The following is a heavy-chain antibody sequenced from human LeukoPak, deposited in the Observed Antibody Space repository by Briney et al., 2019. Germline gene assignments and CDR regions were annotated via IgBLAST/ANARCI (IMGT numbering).Heavy chain of an antibody. V-gene: IGHV3-30*02. D-gene: IGHD3-22*01. Sequence: GGSLRLSCAASGFTFSRYGVHWVPQAPAKGLEGVTLIRYDGSNKNDADSVKGRFTISRDNSKNTLYLQMNSLRAEDTADYYCAYTSEKDRRGYFISDNYSMDYWGKGTPVTVSS. J-gene: IGHJ4*01. CDR3: AYTSEKDRRGYFISDNYSMDY. CDR2: IRYDGSNK. CDR1: GFTFSRYG.